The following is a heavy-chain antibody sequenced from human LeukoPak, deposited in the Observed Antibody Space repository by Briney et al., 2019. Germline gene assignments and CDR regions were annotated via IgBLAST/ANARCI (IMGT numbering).Heavy chain of an antibody. D-gene: IGHD2-2*02. J-gene: IGHJ6*03. CDR3: ARDRPNCSSPTCYRYYFMDV. Sequence: GGSLRLSCAASGFTFSSYWMSWVRLAPGKGLEWVANIKQDGSEKYYVDSVKGRFTISRDNAKNSLYLQMNSLRAEDTAVYYCARDRPNCSSPTCYRYYFMDVWGKGTTVTVSS. CDR2: IKQDGSEK. CDR1: GFTFSSYW. V-gene: IGHV3-7*01.